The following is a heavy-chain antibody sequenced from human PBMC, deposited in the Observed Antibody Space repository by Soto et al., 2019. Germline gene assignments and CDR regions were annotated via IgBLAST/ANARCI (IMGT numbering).Heavy chain of an antibody. Sequence: QITLKESGPTLVKPTQTLTLTCTFSGFSLSTSRVGVGWIRQPPGKALEWLALIYWDDDKRYSPSLNSRLTTXQXTXXNQVVLTMTNTDPVDTATYYCAHTSGGGNSACFDYWGQGTLVTVSS. V-gene: IGHV2-5*02. D-gene: IGHD2-21*02. J-gene: IGHJ4*02. CDR1: GFSLSTSRVG. CDR2: IYWDDDK. CDR3: AHTSGGGNSACFDY.